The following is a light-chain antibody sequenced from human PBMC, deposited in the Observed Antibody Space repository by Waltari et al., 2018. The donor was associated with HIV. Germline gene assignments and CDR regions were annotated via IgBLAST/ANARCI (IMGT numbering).Light chain of an antibody. Sequence: QPALTQPASVSGSPGHSITLSCTGTSNNLGTYNSVPWYQHHPGKAHKLIIYDVNSRPSGVSSRFSGSKSGSTASLTIAGLQDEDEAYYYCNSYTISSTWMFGGGTKLTAL. CDR2: DVN. CDR1: SNNLGTYNS. J-gene: IGLJ3*02. V-gene: IGLV2-14*03. CDR3: NSYTISSTWM.